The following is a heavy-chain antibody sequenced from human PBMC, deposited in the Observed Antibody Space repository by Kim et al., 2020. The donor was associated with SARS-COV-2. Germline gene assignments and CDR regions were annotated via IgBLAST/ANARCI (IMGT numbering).Heavy chain of an antibody. CDR2: INLDGSTT. CDR1: GFSFRSYW. J-gene: IGHJ4*02. V-gene: IGHV3-74*01. Sequence: GGSLRLSCAASGFSFRSYWWHWVRQAPGKGLAWVSRINLDGSTTIYADSVKGRFTVSRVNARNTLYLQMNSLRVEDTAVYYCARAYSSSCDYWGQGTLVTVSS. CDR3: ARAYSSSCDY. D-gene: IGHD4-4*01.